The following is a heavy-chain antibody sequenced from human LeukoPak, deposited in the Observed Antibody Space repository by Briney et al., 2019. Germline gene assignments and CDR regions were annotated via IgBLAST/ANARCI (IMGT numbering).Heavy chain of an antibody. CDR2: IYTSGST. D-gene: IGHD4-17*01. Sequence: PSETLSLTCTVSGGSISSYYRSWIRQPAGKGLEWIGRIYTSGSTNYNPSLKSRVTMSVDTSKNQFSLKLSSVTAADTAVYYCASSGTVTTPSPFDYWGQGTLVTVSS. J-gene: IGHJ4*02. CDR1: GGSISSYY. CDR3: ASSGTVTTPSPFDY. V-gene: IGHV4-4*07.